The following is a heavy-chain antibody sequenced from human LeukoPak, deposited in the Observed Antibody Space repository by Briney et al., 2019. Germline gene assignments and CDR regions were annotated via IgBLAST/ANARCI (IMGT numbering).Heavy chain of an antibody. J-gene: IGHJ4*02. CDR1: GCTFTSYY. CDR3: ARDLGYCSSTSCYGTAY. CDR2: INPSGGST. V-gene: IGHV1-46*01. Sequence: ASVKVSCKASGCTFTSYYMHWVRQAPGQGLEWMGIINPSGGSTSYAQKFQGRVTMTRDTSTSTVYMELSSLRSEDTAVYYCARDLGYCSSTSCYGTAYWGQGTLVTVSS. D-gene: IGHD2-2*01.